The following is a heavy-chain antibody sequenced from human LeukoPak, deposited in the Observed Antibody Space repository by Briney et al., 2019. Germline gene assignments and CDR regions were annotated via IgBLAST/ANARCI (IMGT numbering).Heavy chain of an antibody. CDR2: IIPIFGTA. D-gene: IGHD4-17*01. CDR3: ARAHDYGDPTRSFDI. Sequence: SVKVSCKASGGIFISYAISWVRQAPGQGLEWMGGIIPIFGTANYAQKFQGRDTITADKYTRTAYMDLSSLTSEDTAVYYCARAHDYGDPTRSFDIWGQGTMVTVSS. CDR1: GGIFISYA. V-gene: IGHV1-69*06. J-gene: IGHJ3*02.